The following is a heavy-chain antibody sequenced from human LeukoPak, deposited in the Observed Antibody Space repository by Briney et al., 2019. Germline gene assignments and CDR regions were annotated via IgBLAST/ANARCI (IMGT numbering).Heavy chain of an antibody. CDR2: IYHSGST. CDR1: GYSISSGYY. D-gene: IGHD3-22*01. CDR3: ARGNPYDSSGYYYVGYYFDY. J-gene: IGHJ4*02. Sequence: KTSETLSLTCTVSGYSISSGYYWGWIRQPPGKGLEWIGSIYHSGSTYYNPSLKSRVTISVDTSKNQFSLKLSSVTAADTAVYYCARGNPYDSSGYYYVGYYFDYWGQGTLVTVSS. V-gene: IGHV4-38-2*02.